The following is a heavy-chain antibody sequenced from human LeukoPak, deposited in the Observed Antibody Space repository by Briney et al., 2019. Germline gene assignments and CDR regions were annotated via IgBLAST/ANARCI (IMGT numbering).Heavy chain of an antibody. CDR1: GYTFTGYY. D-gene: IGHD7-27*01. Sequence: ASVKVSCKASGYTFTGYYMHWVRQDPGQGLEWMGWINPNSGGTNYAQKFQGRVTMTRDTSISTAYMELSRLRSDDTAVYYCASVTGELYYYGMDVWGQGTTVTVSS. CDR3: ASVTGELYYYGMDV. J-gene: IGHJ6*02. V-gene: IGHV1-2*02. CDR2: INPNSGGT.